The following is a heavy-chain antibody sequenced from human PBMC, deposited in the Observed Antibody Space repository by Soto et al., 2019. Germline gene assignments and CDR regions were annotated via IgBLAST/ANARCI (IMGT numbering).Heavy chain of an antibody. CDR1: GYTFTSYG. J-gene: IGHJ6*03. V-gene: IGHV1-18*01. CDR3: ARVGHCTNGVCYPRYYYYYYYMDV. CDR2: ISAYNGNT. Sequence: GASVKVSCKASGYTFTSYGISWVRQAPGQGLEWMGWISAYNGNTNYAQKLQGRVTMTTDTSTSTAYMELRSLRSDDTAVYYCARVGHCTNGVCYPRYYYYYYYMDVWGKGTTVTVSS. D-gene: IGHD2-8*01.